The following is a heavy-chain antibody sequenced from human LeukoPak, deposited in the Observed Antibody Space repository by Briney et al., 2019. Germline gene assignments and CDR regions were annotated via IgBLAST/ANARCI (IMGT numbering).Heavy chain of an antibody. D-gene: IGHD3-22*01. Sequence: GVSLRLSCTASGFTFSSYWMRWVRQVGGKGLEWVAIIKSDGTEEHYLDSVKSRFTISTDNSNTLLFLQMNNLRAEDTAVYYCAGGGGYLIDYWGQGTLVTVSS. CDR3: AGGGGYLIDY. J-gene: IGHJ4*02. V-gene: IGHV3-7*01. CDR1: GFTFSSYW. CDR2: IKSDGTEE.